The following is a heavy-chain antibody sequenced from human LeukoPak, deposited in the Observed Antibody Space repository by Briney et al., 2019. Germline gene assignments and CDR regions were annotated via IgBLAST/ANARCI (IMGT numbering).Heavy chain of an antibody. D-gene: IGHD3-16*01. CDR1: GASISSYY. J-gene: IGHJ2*01. V-gene: IGHV4-59*01. CDR2: IYYSGST. Sequence: SETLSLTCTVSGASISSYYWSWIRQPPGKGLEWIGYIYYSGSTNYNPYLKSRVTISGDTSKNQFSLKVRSVTAADTAVYYCARRVGTFDWYFDLWGRGTLVTVSS. CDR3: ARRVGTFDWYFDL.